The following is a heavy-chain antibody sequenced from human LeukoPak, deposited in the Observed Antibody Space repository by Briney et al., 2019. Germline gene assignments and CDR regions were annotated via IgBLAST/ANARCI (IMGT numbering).Heavy chain of an antibody. J-gene: IGHJ4*02. D-gene: IGHD3-22*01. Sequence: SETLSLTCTVSGGSITGYYWNWIRQPAGQGLEWLGRVYSSGVGNYNPSLTSRVTMSVDTSKNQFSLKLTSLTAADTAVYYCAREEFLHEIDSSGYFVYWGPGTLVTVSS. CDR3: AREEFLHEIDSSGYFVY. V-gene: IGHV4-4*07. CDR1: GGSITGYY. CDR2: VYSSGVG.